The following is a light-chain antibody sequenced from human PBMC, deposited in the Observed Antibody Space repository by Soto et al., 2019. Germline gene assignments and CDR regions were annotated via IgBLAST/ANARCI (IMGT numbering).Light chain of an antibody. J-gene: IGKJ1*01. Sequence: TVLTQSPGTLSLSPGQRATLSCRASQSVPGSSLAWYQHKPGQSPRVLIYEASTRATGIPDRFSRSGSGTEFILTINRLEPEDFAVYYCQHYGTSPPTFGPGTKVEVK. CDR1: QSVPGSS. CDR3: QHYGTSPPT. V-gene: IGKV3-20*01. CDR2: EAS.